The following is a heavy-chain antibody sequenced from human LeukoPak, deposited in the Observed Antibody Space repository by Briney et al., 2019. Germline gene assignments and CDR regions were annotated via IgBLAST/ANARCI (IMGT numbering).Heavy chain of an antibody. J-gene: IGHJ6*02. CDR3: ARGSGRGMDV. V-gene: IGHV4-59*01. CDR1: GFTFNNYW. CDR2: IYYSGST. Sequence: GSLRLSCAASGFTFNNYWMSWVRQAPGKGLEWIGYIYYSGSTNYNPSLKSRVTISVDTSKNQFSLKLSSVTAADTAVYYCARGSGRGMDVWGQGTTVTVSS. D-gene: IGHD1-26*01.